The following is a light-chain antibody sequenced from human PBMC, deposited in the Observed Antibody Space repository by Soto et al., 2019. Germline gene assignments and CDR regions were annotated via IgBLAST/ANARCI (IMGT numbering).Light chain of an antibody. CDR2: EVT. CDR3: SSYAGSNTLV. Sequence: SVLTQPPSAHGSPGQSVTISCTGTSSDVGGYNYVSWYQQHPGKAPKLIIDEVTKRPSGFPDRISGSKSGNTASLTVSGLQTEDEAEYHCSSYAGSNTLVFGTGTKVTVL. V-gene: IGLV2-8*01. CDR1: SSDVGGYNY. J-gene: IGLJ1*01.